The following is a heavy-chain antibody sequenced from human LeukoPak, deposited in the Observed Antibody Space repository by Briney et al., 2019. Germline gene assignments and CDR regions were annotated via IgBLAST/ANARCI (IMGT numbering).Heavy chain of an antibody. V-gene: IGHV3-21*01. D-gene: IGHD1-7*01. CDR3: MRGATDTTRWFDP. Sequence: GGSLRLSCAASGFTFNAYSMGWVRQAPGKGLEWVSIISRASESIFYADSVKGRFTISRDNAKNSLYLQMNGLRAEDTAAYYCMRGATDTTRWFDPWGQGTLVTVSS. CDR2: ISRASESI. J-gene: IGHJ5*02. CDR1: GFTFNAYS.